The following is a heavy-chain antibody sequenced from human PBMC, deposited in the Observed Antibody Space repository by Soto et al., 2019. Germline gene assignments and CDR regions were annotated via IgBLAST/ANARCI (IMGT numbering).Heavy chain of an antibody. V-gene: IGHV1-69*18. J-gene: IGHJ6*01. Sequence: VQVVECGAEVTKPGYSVKVSCKASDCTFSTYGMNRVRQPPGQGLEWLGRITPIFDTTNYAQQFQGKFTTSADDSTRRVGMESNSLGSECSAGDHRAEDAAAATTCARAVWGQ. CDR2: ITPIFDTT. CDR3: AEDAAAATTCARAV. D-gene: IGHD6-13*01. CDR1: DCTFSTYG.